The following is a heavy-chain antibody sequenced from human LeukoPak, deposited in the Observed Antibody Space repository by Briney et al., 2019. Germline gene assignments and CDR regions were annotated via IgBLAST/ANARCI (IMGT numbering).Heavy chain of an antibody. V-gene: IGHV3-43*02. CDR3: PKDTGGDDDYSSSNCMDV. CDR2: ISGDGGST. D-gene: IGHD6-6*01. Sequence: GGSLRLSCAASGFTFDDYAMHWVRQAPGKGLEWVSLISGDGGSTYYADSVQGRVTISRDNCKNSLYLQLNSLRTEDTALYYFPKDTGGDDDYSSSNCMDVWGKGTTVTVSS. CDR1: GFTFDDYA. J-gene: IGHJ6*03.